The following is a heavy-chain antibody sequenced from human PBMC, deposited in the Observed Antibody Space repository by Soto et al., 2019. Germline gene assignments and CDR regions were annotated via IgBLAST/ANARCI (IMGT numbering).Heavy chain of an antibody. Sequence: VRSLRLSCAASGFNFRNYWMTWVRQAPGKGLEWVANIKQDGSVKYYVDSVKGRFTISRDNAKNSVYLQMNSLRVEDTAVYYCARIGYSSSSNDYWGQGTLVTVSS. V-gene: IGHV3-7*01. D-gene: IGHD2-2*03. CDR1: GFNFRNYW. J-gene: IGHJ4*02. CDR3: ARIGYSSSSNDY. CDR2: IKQDGSVK.